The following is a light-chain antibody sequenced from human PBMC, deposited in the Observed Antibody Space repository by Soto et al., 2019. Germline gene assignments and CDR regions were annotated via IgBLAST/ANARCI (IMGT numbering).Light chain of an antibody. J-gene: IGKJ5*01. Sequence: EIVLTQSPATLSLSPGERATLSCRASQSVSNYLAWYQQKPGQAPRLLIYDASNRATGVPARFSGRGSGRDFTLTISSLEPEDFAVYYCRQRSNWPPITFGQGTRREIK. CDR2: DAS. V-gene: IGKV3-11*02. CDR1: QSVSNY. CDR3: RQRSNWPPIT.